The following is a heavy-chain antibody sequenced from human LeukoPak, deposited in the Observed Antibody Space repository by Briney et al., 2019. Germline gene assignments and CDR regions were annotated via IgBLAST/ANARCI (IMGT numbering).Heavy chain of an antibody. D-gene: IGHD2-2*01. Sequence: PGGSLRLSCAASGFTFSSYAMSWVRQAPGKGLEWVAVISYDGSNKYYADSVKGRFTISRDNSKNTLYLQMNSLRAEDTAVYYCARGSGGFVVVPAGGEHWGQGTLVTVSS. V-gene: IGHV3-30-3*01. CDR1: GFTFSSYA. CDR3: ARGSGGFVVVPAGGEH. J-gene: IGHJ1*01. CDR2: ISYDGSNK.